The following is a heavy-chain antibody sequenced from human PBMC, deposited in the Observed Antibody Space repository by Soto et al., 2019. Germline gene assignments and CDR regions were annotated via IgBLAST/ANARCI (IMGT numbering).Heavy chain of an antibody. CDR2: IYYSGST. V-gene: IGHV4-31*01. CDR3: ARDSTYYDILTGSQGMDV. J-gene: IGHJ6*02. CDR1: GGSISSGGYY. D-gene: IGHD3-9*01. Sequence: QVQLQESGPGLVKPSQTLSLTCTVSGGSISSGGYYWSWIRQHPGKGLEWIGYIYYSGSTYYNPSLKGPVTISVDTSKNQFSLKLSSVTAADTAVYYCARDSTYYDILTGSQGMDVWGQGTTVTVSS.